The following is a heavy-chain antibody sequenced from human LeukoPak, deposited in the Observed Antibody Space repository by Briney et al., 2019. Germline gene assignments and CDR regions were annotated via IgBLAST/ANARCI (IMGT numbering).Heavy chain of an antibody. CDR2: ISWNSGSI. Sequence: GGSLRLSCAASGFTFDDYAMHWVRQAPGKGLKRVSGISWNSGSIGYADSVKGRFTISRDNAKNSLYLQMNSLRAEDMALYYCAKGAYSSGWLFDYWGQGTLVTVSS. D-gene: IGHD6-19*01. CDR3: AKGAYSSGWLFDY. V-gene: IGHV3-9*03. CDR1: GFTFDDYA. J-gene: IGHJ4*02.